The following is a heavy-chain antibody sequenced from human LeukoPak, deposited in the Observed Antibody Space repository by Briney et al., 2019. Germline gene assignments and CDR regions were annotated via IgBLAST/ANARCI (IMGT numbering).Heavy chain of an antibody. Sequence: GGSLRLSCQASGFTFSDYAMSWVRQAPGKGLEWVSSINPDGGSFFADSVKGRFTISRDDSRSVVYLQMNTLSAEDTAVYYCARSGVATFQYLGQGILVAVSS. J-gene: IGHJ4*02. V-gene: IGHV3-23*01. CDR1: GFTFSDYA. D-gene: IGHD3-10*01. CDR3: ARSGVATFQY. CDR2: INPDGGS.